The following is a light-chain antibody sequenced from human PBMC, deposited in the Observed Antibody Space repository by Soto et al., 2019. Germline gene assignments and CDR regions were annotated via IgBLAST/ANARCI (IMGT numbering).Light chain of an antibody. Sequence: EIVLTQSPATLSLSPGERATLSCRASQSVSSYLAWYQQKPCQAPRLLIYDASNRATGIPARFSGSGSGTDFTLTISSLEPEDFAVYYCQQRSNFGGGTKVEIK. CDR1: QSVSSY. CDR2: DAS. CDR3: QQRSN. V-gene: IGKV3-11*01. J-gene: IGKJ4*01.